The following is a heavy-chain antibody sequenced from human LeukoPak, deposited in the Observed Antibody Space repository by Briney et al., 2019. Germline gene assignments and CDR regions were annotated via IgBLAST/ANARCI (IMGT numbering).Heavy chain of an antibody. CDR3: ARGPPRNPFDY. J-gene: IGHJ4*02. V-gene: IGHV3-21*01. CDR1: GFTFSSYA. Sequence: GGSLRLSCAASGFTFSSYAMSWVRQAPGKGLEWVSAISSSSSYIYYADSVKGRFTISRDNAENSLYLQMNSLRAEDTAVYYCARGPPRNPFDYWGQGTLVTVSS. CDR2: ISSSSSYI.